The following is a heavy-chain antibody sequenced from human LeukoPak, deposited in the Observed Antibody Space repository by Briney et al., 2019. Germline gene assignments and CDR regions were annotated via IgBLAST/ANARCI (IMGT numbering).Heavy chain of an antibody. CDR3: ARTGTFPSKNNWFDP. CDR1: GGSFSGYY. J-gene: IGHJ5*02. V-gene: IGHV4-34*01. D-gene: IGHD1-1*01. CDR2: INHSGST. Sequence: ASETLSLTCAVYGGSFSGYYWSWISQPPGKGLEWIGEINHSGSTNYNPSLKSRVTISVDTSKNQFSLKLSSVTAADTAVYYCARTGTFPSKNNWFDPWGQGTLVTVSS.